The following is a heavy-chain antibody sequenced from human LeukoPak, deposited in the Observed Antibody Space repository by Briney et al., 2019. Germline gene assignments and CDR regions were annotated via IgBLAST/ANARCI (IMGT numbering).Heavy chain of an antibody. V-gene: IGHV3-7*01. CDR3: ARDTPEMATNRLGWFDP. J-gene: IGHJ5*02. CDR2: IKQDGSEK. D-gene: IGHD5-24*01. Sequence: GRSLRLSCAAYGFTFSSYCMSWVRQAPGKGLEWVANIKQDGSEKYYVDSVKGRFTISRDNAKNSLYLQMNSLRAEDTAVYYCARDTPEMATNRLGWFDPWGQGTLVIVSS. CDR1: GFTFSSYC.